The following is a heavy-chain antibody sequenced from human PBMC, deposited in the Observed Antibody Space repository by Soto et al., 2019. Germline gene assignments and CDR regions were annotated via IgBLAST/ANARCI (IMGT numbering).Heavy chain of an antibody. CDR1: GFTFSSYG. V-gene: IGHV3-30*03. CDR3: AANYYGSGPAAY. Sequence: QVQLVESGGGVVQPGRSLRLSCAASGFTFSSYGVHWVRQAPGKGLEWVAVISYDGSNKYYADSVKGRFTISRDNSKNTLYLQMNSLRAEDTAVYYCAANYYGSGPAAYWGQGTLVTVSS. J-gene: IGHJ4*02. CDR2: ISYDGSNK. D-gene: IGHD3-10*01.